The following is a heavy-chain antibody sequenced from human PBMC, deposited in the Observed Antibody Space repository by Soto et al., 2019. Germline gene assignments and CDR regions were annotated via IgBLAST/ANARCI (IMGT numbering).Heavy chain of an antibody. V-gene: IGHV3-23*01. CDR2: IGGSGGST. J-gene: IGHJ6*02. CDR3: AKGMGATSGYYYYGMDV. Sequence: GGSLRLSCAASGFTFSSYAMSWVRQAPGKGLEWVSAIGGSGGSTYYADSVKGRFTISRDNSKNTLYLQMNSLRAEDTAVYYCAKGMGATSGYYYYGMDVWGQGTTVTVS. D-gene: IGHD1-26*01. CDR1: GFTFSSYA.